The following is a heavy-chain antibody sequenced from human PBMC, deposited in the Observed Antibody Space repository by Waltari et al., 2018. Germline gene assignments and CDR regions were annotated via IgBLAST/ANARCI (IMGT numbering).Heavy chain of an antibody. V-gene: IGHV3-9*01. CDR1: GFTFDDYA. J-gene: IGHJ4*02. D-gene: IGHD6-6*01. CDR2: ISWNSGSI. Sequence: EVQLVESGGGLVQPGRSLRLSCAASGFTFDDYAMHWVRQAPGKGLEWVSGISWNSGSIGYADSVKGRFTISRDNAKNSLYLQMNSLRAEDTALYYCAKDIKKFEEYSSSFDYWGQGTLVTVSS. CDR3: AKDIKKFEEYSSSFDY.